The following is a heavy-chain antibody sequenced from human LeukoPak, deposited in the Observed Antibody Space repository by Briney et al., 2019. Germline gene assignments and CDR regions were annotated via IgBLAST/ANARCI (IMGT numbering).Heavy chain of an antibody. CDR1: GGSISSYY. Sequence: SETLSLTCTVSGGSISSYYWSWIRQPAGKGLEWIGRIYTSGTTNYNPSLKTRVTMSVDTSKNQFSLKLSSVTAADTAVYYCAREFAGTMVDSSGCYEDLFDYWGQGTLVTVSS. D-gene: IGHD3-22*01. CDR2: IYTSGTT. V-gene: IGHV4-4*07. CDR3: AREFAGTMVDSSGCYEDLFDY. J-gene: IGHJ4*02.